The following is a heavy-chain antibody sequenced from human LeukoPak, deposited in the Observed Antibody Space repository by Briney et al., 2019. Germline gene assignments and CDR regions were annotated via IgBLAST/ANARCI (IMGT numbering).Heavy chain of an antibody. V-gene: IGHV4-39*07. D-gene: IGHD3-22*01. Sequence: SETLSLTCTVSGGSISSSSYYWGWIRQPPGKGLEWIGSIYYSGSTYYNPSLKSRVTISVDTSKNQFSLKLSSVTAADTAVYYCAPINTYDSSGYFFWGQGTLVTVSS. CDR2: IYYSGST. J-gene: IGHJ4*02. CDR3: APINTYDSSGYFF. CDR1: GGSISSSSYY.